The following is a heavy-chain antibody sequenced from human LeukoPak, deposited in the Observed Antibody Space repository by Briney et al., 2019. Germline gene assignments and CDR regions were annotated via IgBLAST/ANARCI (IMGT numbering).Heavy chain of an antibody. V-gene: IGHV3-7*01. Sequence: GGSLRLSCAASGFTFSSYWMSWVRQAPGKGLEWVANIKQDGSEKYYVDSVKGRFTISRDNAKNTLYLQMSNLRVEDTGVYYCGRGTAITAGIDYWGQGTQVTVSS. CDR1: GFTFSSYW. CDR2: IKQDGSEK. D-gene: IGHD6-13*01. J-gene: IGHJ4*02. CDR3: GRGTAITAGIDY.